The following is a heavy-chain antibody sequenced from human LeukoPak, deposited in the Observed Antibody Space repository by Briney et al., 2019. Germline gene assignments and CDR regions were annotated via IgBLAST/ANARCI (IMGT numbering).Heavy chain of an antibody. J-gene: IGHJ4*02. CDR2: IYYSGST. D-gene: IGHD3-22*01. V-gene: IGHV4-39*01. CDR1: GGSISSSSYY. CDR3: ARYYYDSSGYLFDY. Sequence: SETLSLTCTVSGGSISSSSYYWGWIRQPPGKGLEWIGSIYYSGSTYYNPSLKSRVTISVDTSKNQFSPKLSSVTAADAAVYYCARYYYDSSGYLFDYWGQGTLVTVSS.